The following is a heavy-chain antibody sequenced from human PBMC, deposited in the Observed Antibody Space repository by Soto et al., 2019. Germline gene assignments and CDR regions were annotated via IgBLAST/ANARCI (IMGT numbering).Heavy chain of an antibody. Sequence: QVQLVQSGAEVKKPGASVKVSCKASGYTFTSYDINWVRQATGQGLEWMGWMNTNSGNTGYAQKFQGRVTMTRNTSIGTAYMELSSLRSEDTAVYYCARGLRSPPYYYYYMDSWGKGTTVTVSS. V-gene: IGHV1-8*01. J-gene: IGHJ6*03. CDR2: MNTNSGNT. D-gene: IGHD1-26*01. CDR3: ARGLRSPPYYYYYMDS. CDR1: GYTFTSYD.